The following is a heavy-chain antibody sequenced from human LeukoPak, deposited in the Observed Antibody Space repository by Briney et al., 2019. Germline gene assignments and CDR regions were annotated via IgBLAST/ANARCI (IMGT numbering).Heavy chain of an antibody. D-gene: IGHD2-2*03. V-gene: IGHV3-74*01. J-gene: IGHJ4*02. CDR2: INSDGSST. CDR1: GFTFSSYW. Sequence: PGGSLRLSCAASGFTFSSYWMHWVRQAPGKGLVWVSRINSDGSSTSYADSVKGRFTISRDNAKNSLYLQMNSLGAEDTAVYYCARVAGYCSSTSCYADYWGQGTLVTVSS. CDR3: ARVAGYCSSTSCYADY.